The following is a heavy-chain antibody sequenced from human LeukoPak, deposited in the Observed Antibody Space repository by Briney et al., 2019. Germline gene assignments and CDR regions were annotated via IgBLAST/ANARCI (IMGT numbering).Heavy chain of an antibody. V-gene: IGHV3-30*02. J-gene: IGHJ6*03. D-gene: IGHD3-10*01. CDR3: AKVGDLRIYYYYYMDV. CDR2: IRYDGSNK. CDR1: GFTFRSHG. Sequence: GGSLRLSCAVSGFTFRSHGMHWVRQAPGKGLKWVAFIRYDGSNKYYADSVKGRFTISRDNFKSTVYLQMNSLRAEDTAVYYCAKVGDLRIYYYYYMDVWGKGTTVTVSS.